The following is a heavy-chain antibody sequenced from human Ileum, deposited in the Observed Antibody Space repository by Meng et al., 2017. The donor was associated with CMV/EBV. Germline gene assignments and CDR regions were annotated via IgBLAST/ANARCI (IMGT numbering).Heavy chain of an antibody. CDR2: ISAKHVNT. V-gene: IGHV1-18*01. CDR3: ARGQLNHY. CDR1: GYTFINYG. J-gene: IGHJ4*02. D-gene: IGHD5-18*01. Sequence: ASVKVSCKASGYTFINYGVTWVRQAPGQGLEWMGWISAKHVNTDYARESQGRVTMTTDISTSTAYMELTSLTSDDTVVYYWARGQLNHYWGQGTPVTVSS.